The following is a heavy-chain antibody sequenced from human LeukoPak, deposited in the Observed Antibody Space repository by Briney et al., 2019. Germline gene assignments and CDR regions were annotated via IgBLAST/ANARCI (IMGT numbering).Heavy chain of an antibody. D-gene: IGHD2-8*01. Sequence: GESLKISCKGSGYSFTSYWIGWVRQMPGRGLEWMGIIYPDDSDTKYSPSFQGQVTISADKSISTAYLQWSSLKASDTAMYYCARLAFCTNAVCFSNYYYSMDVWGRGTTVTVSS. V-gene: IGHV5-51*01. J-gene: IGHJ6*03. CDR2: IYPDDSDT. CDR3: ARLAFCTNAVCFSNYYYSMDV. CDR1: GYSFTSYW.